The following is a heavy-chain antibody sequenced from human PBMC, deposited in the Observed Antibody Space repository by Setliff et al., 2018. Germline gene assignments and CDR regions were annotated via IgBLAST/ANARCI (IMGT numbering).Heavy chain of an antibody. D-gene: IGHD6-13*01. CDR1: GDSITSGSVY. J-gene: IGHJ4*02. Sequence: SETLSLTCTVSGDSITSGSVYWSWIRQPAGKGLEWIGHIFPTGTTNYNPDLKSRVTMSVDTSKKRFSLNLTSVTAADTALYYCARQPGDEQQLVGDWGQGTLVTVSS. CDR3: ARQPGDEQQLVGD. CDR2: IFPTGTT. V-gene: IGHV4-61*09.